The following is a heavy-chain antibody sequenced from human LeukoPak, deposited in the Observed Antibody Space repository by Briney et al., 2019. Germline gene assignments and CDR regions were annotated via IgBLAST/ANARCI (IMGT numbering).Heavy chain of an antibody. J-gene: IGHJ4*02. D-gene: IGHD1-1*01. V-gene: IGHV1-46*01. CDR3: ARATRGLERGGFIDY. Sequence: GASVKVSCKASGDTFTSNSMHWVRQAPGQGLEWMGIINPSDGSTSYAQKFQGRVTMTRDTSTSTVYMELSSLRSEDTAVYFCARATRGLERGGFIDYWGQGILVTVSS. CDR1: GDTFTSNS. CDR2: INPSDGST.